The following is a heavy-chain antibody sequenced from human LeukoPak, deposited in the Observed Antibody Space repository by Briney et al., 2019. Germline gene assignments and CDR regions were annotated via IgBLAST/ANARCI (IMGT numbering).Heavy chain of an antibody. D-gene: IGHD1-1*01. V-gene: IGHV3-21*01. CDR1: GFTFSSYS. CDR3: ARGGTSLYYFDY. CDR2: ISSSSSYI. J-gene: IGHJ4*02. Sequence: PGGSLRLSCAASGFTFSSYSMNWVRQAPGKGLEWVSSISSSSSYIYYADSVKGRFTISRDNAKNSLYLQVNSLRAEDTAVYYCARGGTSLYYFDYWGQGTLVTVSS.